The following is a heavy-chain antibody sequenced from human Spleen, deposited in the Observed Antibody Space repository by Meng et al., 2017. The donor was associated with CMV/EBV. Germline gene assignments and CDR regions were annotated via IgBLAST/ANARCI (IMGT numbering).Heavy chain of an antibody. V-gene: IGHV2-5*01. J-gene: IGHJ4*02. D-gene: IGHD2-21*01. Sequence: LRKRRGGGGRRRQQQGKEKEWIEENNRKEERRKSTNLKSRFIITKDTSKNQVVLTMTDMDPVDTATYYCTHSSGYSVPHDYWGQGILVTVSS. CDR2: NNRKEER. CDR1: LRKRRGG. CDR3: THSSGYSVPHDY.